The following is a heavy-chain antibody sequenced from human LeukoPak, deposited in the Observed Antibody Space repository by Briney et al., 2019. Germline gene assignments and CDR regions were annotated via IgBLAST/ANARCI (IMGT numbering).Heavy chain of an antibody. CDR3: ARATMIRGITVYFFDY. J-gene: IGHJ4*02. V-gene: IGHV3-13*04. Sequence: PGGSLRLSCTASGFTFSRYDMHWVRQTTAKGLEWVSAIVPAGDTYYPDSVKGRFTISRENAKNSLYLQMNSLRAGDTAVYFCARATMIRGITVYFFDYWGQGTLVTVSS. CDR2: IVPAGDT. CDR1: GFTFSRYD. D-gene: IGHD3-10*01.